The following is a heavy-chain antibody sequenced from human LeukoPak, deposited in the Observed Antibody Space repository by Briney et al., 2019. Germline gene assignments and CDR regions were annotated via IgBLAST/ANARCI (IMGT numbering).Heavy chain of an antibody. V-gene: IGHV3-23*01. D-gene: IGHD6-19*01. CDR3: AKDYGQWLVQEAFDI. J-gene: IGHJ3*02. CDR2: ISGSGGST. CDR1: GFTFSSYG. Sequence: GRSLRLSCAASGFTFSSYGMHWVRQAPGKGLEWVSAISGSGGSTYYADSVKGRFTISRDNSKNTLYLQMNSLRAEDTAVYYCAKDYGQWLVQEAFDIWGQGTMVTVSS.